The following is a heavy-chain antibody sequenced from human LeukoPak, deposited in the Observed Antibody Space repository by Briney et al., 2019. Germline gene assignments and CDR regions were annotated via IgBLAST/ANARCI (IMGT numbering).Heavy chain of an antibody. Sequence: PGGSLRLSCAASGFTFDNYGMHWVRQAPGKGLEWLGRIKSKTDGGTIDYAAPVKGRFTISRDDSKNTLYLQMNSLKTEDTAVYYCTTFSNVGYWGQGTLVTVSS. J-gene: IGHJ4*02. V-gene: IGHV3-15*01. CDR2: IKSKTDGGTI. D-gene: IGHD2-8*01. CDR1: GFTFDNYG. CDR3: TTFSNVGY.